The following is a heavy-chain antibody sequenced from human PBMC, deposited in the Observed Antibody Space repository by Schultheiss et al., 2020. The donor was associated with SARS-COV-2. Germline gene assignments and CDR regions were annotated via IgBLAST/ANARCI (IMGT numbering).Heavy chain of an antibody. D-gene: IGHD5-18*01. CDR3: ARGYSYGSYYDL. J-gene: IGHJ2*01. V-gene: IGHV4-59*12. CDR2: IYYSGST. CDR1: GGSISSYY. Sequence: SETLSLTCTVSGGSISSYYWGWIRQPPGKGLEWIGYIYYSGSTNYNPSLKSRVTISVDTSKNQFSLKLSSVTAADTAVYYCARGYSYGSYYDLWGRGTLVTVSS.